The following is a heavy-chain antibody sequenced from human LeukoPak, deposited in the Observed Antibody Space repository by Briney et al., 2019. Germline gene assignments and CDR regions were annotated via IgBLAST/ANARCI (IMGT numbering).Heavy chain of an antibody. CDR1: GFTFRNYG. CDR2: IWYDGSNK. V-gene: IGHV3-33*01. D-gene: IGHD3-3*01. Sequence: QSGWSLRLSCAASGFTFRNYGMHWVRQAPGKGLEWVAVIWYDGSNKYYADSVKGRFTMSRDNSKNTLFPQMNSLRVDDTAVYYCARDRSVRYFDLWGRGTLVTVSS. CDR3: ARDRSVRYFDL. J-gene: IGHJ2*01.